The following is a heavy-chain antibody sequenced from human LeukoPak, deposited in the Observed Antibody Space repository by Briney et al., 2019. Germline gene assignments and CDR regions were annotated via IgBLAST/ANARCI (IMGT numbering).Heavy chain of an antibody. V-gene: IGHV1-24*01. Sequence: ASVKVSCKVSGYTLTELSMHWVRQAPGKGLEWMGGFDPEDGETIYAQKFQGRVTMTEDTSTDTAYMELSSLRSEDTAVYYCATFPFLSGYQTLDYWGQGTLVTVSS. CDR3: ATFPFLSGYQTLDY. CDR1: GYTLTELS. CDR2: FDPEDGET. D-gene: IGHD3-3*01. J-gene: IGHJ4*02.